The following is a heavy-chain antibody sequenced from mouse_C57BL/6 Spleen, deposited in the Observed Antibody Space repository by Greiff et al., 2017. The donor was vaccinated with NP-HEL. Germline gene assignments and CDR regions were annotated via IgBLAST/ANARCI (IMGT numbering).Heavy chain of an antibody. D-gene: IGHD2-4*01. V-gene: IGHV2-6-1*01. J-gene: IGHJ3*01. CDR1: GFSLTSYG. Sequence: QVQLKQSGPGLVAPSQSLSITCTVSGFSLTSYGVHWVRQPPGKGLEWLVVIWSDGSTTYNSALKSRLSISKDNSKSQVFLKMNSLQTDDTAMYYCARQLIYYDYSFAYWGQGTLVTVSA. CDR2: IWSDGST. CDR3: ARQLIYYDYSFAY.